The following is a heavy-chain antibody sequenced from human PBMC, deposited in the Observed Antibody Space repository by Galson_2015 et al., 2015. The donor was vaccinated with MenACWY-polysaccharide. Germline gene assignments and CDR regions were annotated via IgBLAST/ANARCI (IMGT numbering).Heavy chain of an antibody. CDR2: ISSDGDIT. D-gene: IGHD1-7*01. CDR1: GFTFSNYW. V-gene: IGHV3-74*01. Sequence: SLRLSCAASGFTFSNYWMHWVRQVPGKGLVWVSRISSDGDITSYADSVKGTLTVSRDNAKNTVYLQMNSVRAEDTAVYFCARGATRENYGIWFFDLWGSGTLVTVSS. J-gene: IGHJ2*01. CDR3: ARGATRENYGIWFFDL.